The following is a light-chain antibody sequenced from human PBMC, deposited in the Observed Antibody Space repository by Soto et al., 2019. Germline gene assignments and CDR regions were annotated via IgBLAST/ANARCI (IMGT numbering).Light chain of an antibody. CDR2: DVS. V-gene: IGLV2-14*01. CDR1: SSDVGGYNY. Sequence: QSALTQPASVSGSPGQSITISCTGTSSDVGGYNYVSWYQQHPGEAPKLVIYDVSNRPSGVSNRFSGSKSGNTASLTISGLQAEDEADYYCSSYTSSSTYVFGTGTKLTV. CDR3: SSYTSSSTYV. J-gene: IGLJ1*01.